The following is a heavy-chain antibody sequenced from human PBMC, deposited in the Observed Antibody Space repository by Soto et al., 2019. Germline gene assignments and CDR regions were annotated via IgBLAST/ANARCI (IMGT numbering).Heavy chain of an antibody. J-gene: IGHJ4*02. CDR1: GYTFTSYA. Sequence: ASVKVSCKASGYTFTSYAMHWVRQAPGQRLEWMGWINAGNGNTKYSQKFQGRVTITRDTSASTAYMELSSLRSEDTAVYYCARGGRFLDWLLYTFDYWGQGTLVTVSS. V-gene: IGHV1-3*01. CDR3: ARGGRFLDWLLYTFDY. D-gene: IGHD3-3*01. CDR2: INAGNGNT.